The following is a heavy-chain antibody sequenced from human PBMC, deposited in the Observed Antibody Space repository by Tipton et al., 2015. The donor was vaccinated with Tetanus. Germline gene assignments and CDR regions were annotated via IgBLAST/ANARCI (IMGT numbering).Heavy chain of an antibody. CDR3: ARGWSECSSWSCSPFDS. V-gene: IGHV4-4*07. J-gene: IGHJ4*02. D-gene: IGHD2-15*01. CDR2: VSSSGNS. CDR1: GGSVSSYY. Sequence: TLSLTCTVSGGSVSSYYWTWFRQPPGKRLEWIGFVSSSGNSNYSPSLTGRVSMSLDTSKQQFSLCLTSATAADTAVYYCARGWSECSSWSCSPFDSWGQGTLVTVSS.